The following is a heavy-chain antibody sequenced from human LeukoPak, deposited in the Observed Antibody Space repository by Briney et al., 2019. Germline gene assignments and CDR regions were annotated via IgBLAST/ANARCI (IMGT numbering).Heavy chain of an antibody. V-gene: IGHV4-31*03. CDR2: IHHSGML. D-gene: IGHD3-22*01. CDR3: SRGLDSRKLGY. Sequence: PSQTLSLTGTVSRASFNSDDEYCKWIRQSPGKVLEWNGSIHHSGMLYNNPSLESRVTMSRDTSKNQFSLNLNSVTAADTAVYFCSRGLDSRKLGYWGQGILVTVSS. CDR1: RASFNSDDEY. J-gene: IGHJ4*02.